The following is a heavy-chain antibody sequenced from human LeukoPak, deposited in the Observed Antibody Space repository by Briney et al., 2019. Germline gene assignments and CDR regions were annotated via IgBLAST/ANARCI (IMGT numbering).Heavy chain of an antibody. D-gene: IGHD4-11*01. CDR1: GDSISRYY. V-gene: IGHV4-4*07. CDR3: ARGRVSSSTWYSTYYYYFYMDV. CDR2: IYNGGII. J-gene: IGHJ6*03. Sequence: SSETLSLTCTVSGDSISRYYWSWIRQPAGKGLEWIGRIYNGGIITYNPSLKSRVTMSMDTSNNQFSLRLRFVTAADTAVYFCARGRVSSSTWYSTYYYYFYMDVWGKGTTVTVSS.